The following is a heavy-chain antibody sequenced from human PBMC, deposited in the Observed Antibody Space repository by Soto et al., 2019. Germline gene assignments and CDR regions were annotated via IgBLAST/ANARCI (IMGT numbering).Heavy chain of an antibody. CDR2: IYYSGRS. CDR1: GGSITSRSYY. J-gene: IGHJ5*01. Sequence: SETLSLTCTVSGGSITSRSYYWGWIRQPPGKGLEWIGGIYYSGRSYYNPSLKSRVTMSVDTSKNQFSLTLNSVTAADAAVYYCARAERFPRSCFDSWGQGTQVTVSS. V-gene: IGHV4-39*01. CDR3: ARAERFPRSCFDS.